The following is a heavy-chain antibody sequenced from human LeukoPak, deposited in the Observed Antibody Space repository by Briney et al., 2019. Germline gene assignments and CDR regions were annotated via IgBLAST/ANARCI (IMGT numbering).Heavy chain of an antibody. Sequence: TLSLTCTVSGGSISSSSYYWGWIRQPPGKGLEWIGFIFYSGSTYYNPSLKSRVTISVDTSKNQFSLKLSSVTAADTAVYYCARRGYGASRRHFDYWGQGTLVTVSS. V-gene: IGHV4-39*01. CDR1: GGSISSSSYY. CDR2: IFYSGST. J-gene: IGHJ4*02. CDR3: ARRGYGASRRHFDY. D-gene: IGHD2-15*01.